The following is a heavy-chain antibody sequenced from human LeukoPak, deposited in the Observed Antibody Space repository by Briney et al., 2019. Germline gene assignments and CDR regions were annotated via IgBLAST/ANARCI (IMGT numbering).Heavy chain of an antibody. D-gene: IGHD3-10*01. Sequence: GGSLRLSCAASGFTFSSYEMNWVRQAPGKGLEWVPYISSSGSTIYYADSVKGRFTNSRDNAKNSLYLQMNSLRAEDTAVYYCARAEWFGESYFDYWGQGTLVTVSS. J-gene: IGHJ4*02. CDR3: ARAEWFGESYFDY. CDR1: GFTFSSYE. CDR2: ISSSGSTI. V-gene: IGHV3-48*03.